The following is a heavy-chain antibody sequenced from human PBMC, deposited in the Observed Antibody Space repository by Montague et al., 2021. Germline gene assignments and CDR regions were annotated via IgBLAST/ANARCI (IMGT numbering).Heavy chain of an antibody. CDR3: ARDTTTDGFDI. Sequence: SETLSLTCTVSGGSISNYFWTWIRQPPGKGLEWIGFISYSGRTNFNPSLKSRVTISLGTSKNQFFLNLSSVTAADTAVYYCARDTTTDGFDIWGQGTMVTVSS. D-gene: IGHD1-1*01. J-gene: IGHJ3*02. CDR1: GGSISNYF. V-gene: IGHV4-59*13. CDR2: ISYSGRT.